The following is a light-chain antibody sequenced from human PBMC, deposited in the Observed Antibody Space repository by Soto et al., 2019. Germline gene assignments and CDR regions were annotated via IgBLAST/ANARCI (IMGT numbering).Light chain of an antibody. CDR1: QTMNNF. CDR3: QQTDTKPWT. Sequence: DIQMTQSPSSLSASVGDRVTITCRASQTMNNFLNWYQQKPGKAPILLIYAASSLQSGVPSRFSGSGFGTDFTLTITSLQPEDFASYYCQQTDTKPWTFGQGTRVEIK. CDR2: AAS. V-gene: IGKV1-39*01. J-gene: IGKJ1*01.